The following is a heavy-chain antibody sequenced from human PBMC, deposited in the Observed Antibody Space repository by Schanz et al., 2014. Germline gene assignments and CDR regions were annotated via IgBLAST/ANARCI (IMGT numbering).Heavy chain of an antibody. CDR3: ASSGAGYSSSWDFDY. CDR2: IIPILGIA. Sequence: VQLEQSGAEVKKPGSSVKVSCKASGGTFSSFGINWVRQAPGQGLEWMGRIIPILGIANYAQKFQGRVTITADKSTSTAYMELTSLRSEDTAVYYCASSGAGYSSSWDFDYWGQGILVTVSS. V-gene: IGHV1-69*02. D-gene: IGHD6-13*01. CDR1: GGTFSSFG. J-gene: IGHJ4*02.